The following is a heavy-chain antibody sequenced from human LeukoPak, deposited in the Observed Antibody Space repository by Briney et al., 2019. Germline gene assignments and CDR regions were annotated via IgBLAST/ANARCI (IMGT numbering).Heavy chain of an antibody. J-gene: IGHJ4*02. CDR3: AKGSGSLDY. Sequence: GRSLRLSCAASGFTFSSYGMPWVRQAPGKGLEWVAVIWYDGSNKYYADSVKGRFTISRDNSKNTLYLQMNSLRAEDTAVYYCAKGSGSLDYWGQGTLVTVSS. CDR2: IWYDGSNK. D-gene: IGHD3-10*01. V-gene: IGHV3-33*06. CDR1: GFTFSSYG.